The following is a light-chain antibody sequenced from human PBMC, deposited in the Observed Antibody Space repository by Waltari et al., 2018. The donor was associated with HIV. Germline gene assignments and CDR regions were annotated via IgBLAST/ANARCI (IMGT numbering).Light chain of an antibody. CDR2: EVF. CDR3: TSFTKNDTLI. Sequence: QSALTQPASVSASPGQSMTISCSGSSSDFGVYNYFSWYQQHPGGVPKVIIYEVFSRPSGVSNRFSGSRSGNTASLTISGLQIEDEADYYCTSFTKNDTLIFGAGTRVTVL. V-gene: IGLV2-14*01. J-gene: IGLJ2*01. CDR1: SSDFGVYNY.